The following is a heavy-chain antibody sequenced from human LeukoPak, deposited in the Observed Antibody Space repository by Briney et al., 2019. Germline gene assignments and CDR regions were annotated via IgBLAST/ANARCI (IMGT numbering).Heavy chain of an antibody. CDR3: ARDRSTSSL. J-gene: IGHJ4*02. V-gene: IGHV1-18*01. Sequence: GASVKVSCKASGYTFTNYGISWVRQAPGQGLEWMGWISAYNGNTDYAQKFRGRVNMTIDTSTSTAYMELRSLISDDTAVYYCARDRSTSSLWGQGTLVTVSS. D-gene: IGHD6-6*01. CDR2: ISAYNGNT. CDR1: GYTFTNYG.